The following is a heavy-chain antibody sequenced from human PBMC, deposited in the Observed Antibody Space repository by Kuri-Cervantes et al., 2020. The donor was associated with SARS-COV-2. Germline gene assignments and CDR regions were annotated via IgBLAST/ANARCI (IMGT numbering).Heavy chain of an antibody. J-gene: IGHJ4*02. D-gene: IGHD6-13*01. Sequence: GGSLRLSCAASGFTFSSYAMSWVRQAPGKGLEWVSAISGSGGSTYYADSVKGRFTISRDNSKNTLYLQLNSLRAEDTAVYYCAKCSDIAAAGQTDYWGQGTLVTVSS. CDR2: ISGSGGST. CDR1: GFTFSSYA. CDR3: AKCSDIAAAGQTDY. V-gene: IGHV3-23*01.